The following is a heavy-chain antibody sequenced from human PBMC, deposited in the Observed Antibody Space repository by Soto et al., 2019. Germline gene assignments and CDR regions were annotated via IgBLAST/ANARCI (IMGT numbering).Heavy chain of an antibody. V-gene: IGHV1-18*04. Sequence: QVQLVQSGAAVKKPGASVKVSCKASGYTFTTYGITWVRQAPGQGLEWMGWISAYSGNTKYAQKLQGRLTVTTDTSTNTAYMDLRSLRSDDTAVYYSARVVKAGDYGDYGRYYFDYWGHGTLVTVSS. CDR1: GYTFTTYG. CDR3: ARVVKAGDYGDYGRYYFDY. J-gene: IGHJ4*01. CDR2: ISAYSGNT. D-gene: IGHD4-17*01.